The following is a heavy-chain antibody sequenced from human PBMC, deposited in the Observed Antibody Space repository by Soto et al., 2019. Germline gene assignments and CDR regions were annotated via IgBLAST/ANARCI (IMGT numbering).Heavy chain of an antibody. CDR1: GFTFSSYS. CDR3: ARDVEVVVVPAAMIESPYYMDV. J-gene: IGHJ6*03. D-gene: IGHD2-2*01. Sequence: EVQLVESGGGLVQPGGSLRLSCAASGFTFSSYSMNWVRQAPGKGLEWVSYISSSSSTIYYADSVKGRFTISRDNAKNSLYLQMNSLRAEDTAVYYCARDVEVVVVPAAMIESPYYMDVWGKGTTVTVSS. V-gene: IGHV3-48*01. CDR2: ISSSSSTI.